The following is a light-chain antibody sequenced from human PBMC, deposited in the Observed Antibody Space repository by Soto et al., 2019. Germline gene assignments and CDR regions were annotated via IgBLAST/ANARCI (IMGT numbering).Light chain of an antibody. V-gene: IGKV3-20*01. CDR2: GTS. CDR3: EQYDTSPLT. CDR1: QTIDSRY. J-gene: IGKJ4*01. Sequence: PGERATLSCRASQTIDSRYLAWYQQKPGQAPRLLIYGTSTRATDIPDRFRGSGSGTEFILNISRLEPEDFAVYFCEQYDTSPLTFGGGTKLEIK.